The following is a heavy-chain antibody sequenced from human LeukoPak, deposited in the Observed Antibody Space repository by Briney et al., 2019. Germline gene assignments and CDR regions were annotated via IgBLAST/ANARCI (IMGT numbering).Heavy chain of an antibody. J-gene: IGHJ4*02. CDR3: ARNDNGYSGYDASDY. CDR2: IIPILGIA. CDR1: GGTFSSYA. Sequence: SVKVSCKASGGTFSSYAISWVRQAPGQGLEWMGRIIPILGIANYAQKFQGRVTITADKSTSTAYMELSSLRSEDTAVYYCARNDNGYSGYDASDYWGQGTLVTVSS. V-gene: IGHV1-69*04. D-gene: IGHD5-12*01.